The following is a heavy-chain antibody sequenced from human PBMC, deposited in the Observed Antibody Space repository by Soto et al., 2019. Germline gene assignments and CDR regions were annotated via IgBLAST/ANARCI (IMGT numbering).Heavy chain of an antibody. CDR1: GGSISSYY. Sequence: PSETLSLTCTVSGGSISSYYWSWIRQPPGKGLEWIGYIYYSGSTNYNPSLKSRVTISVDTSKNQFSLKLSSVTAADTAVYYCARSGIAAAGDDDWGQGILVNVSS. CDR2: IYYSGST. V-gene: IGHV4-59*01. D-gene: IGHD6-13*01. CDR3: ARSGIAAAGDDD. J-gene: IGHJ4*02.